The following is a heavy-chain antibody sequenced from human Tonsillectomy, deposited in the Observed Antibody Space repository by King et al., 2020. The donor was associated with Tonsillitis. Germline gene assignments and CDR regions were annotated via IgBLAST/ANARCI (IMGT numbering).Heavy chain of an antibody. V-gene: IGHV1-69*01. CDR3: ASPLDGYNYFSDAFDI. D-gene: IGHD5-24*01. CDR2: IIPIFGTA. CDR1: GGTFSSYA. J-gene: IGHJ3*02. Sequence: VQLVESGAEVKKPGSSVKVSCKASGGTFSSYAISWVRQAPGQGLEWMGGIIPIFGTANYAQKFQGRVTITADESTSTAYMELSSLRSEDTAVYYCASPLDGYNYFSDAFDIWGQGTMVTVSS.